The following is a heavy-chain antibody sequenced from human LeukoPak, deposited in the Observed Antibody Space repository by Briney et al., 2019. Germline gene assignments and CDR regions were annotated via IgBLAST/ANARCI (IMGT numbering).Heavy chain of an antibody. D-gene: IGHD6-19*01. Sequence: ASVKVSCKASGYTFTSYGINWVRQAPGQGLEWMGWISAYNGNTNYAQKLQDRVTMTTDTSTSTAYMELRSLMSDDTAIYYCARMMSIPVAGHRPLFDYWGQGTLVTVSS. CDR3: ARMMSIPVAGHRPLFDY. V-gene: IGHV1-18*01. J-gene: IGHJ4*02. CDR1: GYTFTSYG. CDR2: ISAYNGNT.